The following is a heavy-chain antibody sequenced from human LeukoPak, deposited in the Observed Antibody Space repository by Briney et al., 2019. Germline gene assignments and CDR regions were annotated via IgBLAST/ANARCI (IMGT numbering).Heavy chain of an antibody. CDR2: IIPIFGTA. CDR1: GGTFSSYA. Sequence: ASVKVSCXASGGTFSSYAISWVRQAPGQGLGWMGRIIPIFGTANYAQKFQGRVTITTDESTSTAYMELSSLRSEDTAVYYCARPKSLGATGNYFDYWGQGTLVTVSS. D-gene: IGHD1-26*01. CDR3: ARPKSLGATGNYFDY. J-gene: IGHJ4*02. V-gene: IGHV1-69*05.